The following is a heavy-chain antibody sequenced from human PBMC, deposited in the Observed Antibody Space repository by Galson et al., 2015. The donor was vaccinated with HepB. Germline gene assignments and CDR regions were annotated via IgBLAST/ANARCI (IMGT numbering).Heavy chain of an antibody. D-gene: IGHD6-19*01. CDR3: AGTLAGLGNYYYYGMDV. CDR1: GFTFSSYS. V-gene: IGHV3-21*01. CDR2: ISSSSSYI. J-gene: IGHJ6*02. Sequence: SLRLSCAASGFTFSSYSMNWVRQAPGKGLEWVSSISSSSSYIYYADSVKGRFTISRDNAKNSLYLQMNSLRAEDTAVYYCAGTLAGLGNYYYYGMDVWGQGTTVTVSS.